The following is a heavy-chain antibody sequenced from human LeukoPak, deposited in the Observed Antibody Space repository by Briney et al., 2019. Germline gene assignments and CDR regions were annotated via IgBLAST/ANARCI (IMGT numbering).Heavy chain of an antibody. J-gene: IGHJ3*02. CDR1: GFTFSSYW. CDR2: INSDGSST. D-gene: IGHD5-18*01. Sequence: GGSLRLSCAASGFTFSSYWMHWVRQAPGKGLVWVSRINSDGSSTSYADSVKGRFTISRDNAKNTLYLQMNSLRAEDTAVYYCARVQQLWFLGAFDIWGQGTRVSVSS. CDR3: ARVQQLWFLGAFDI. V-gene: IGHV3-74*01.